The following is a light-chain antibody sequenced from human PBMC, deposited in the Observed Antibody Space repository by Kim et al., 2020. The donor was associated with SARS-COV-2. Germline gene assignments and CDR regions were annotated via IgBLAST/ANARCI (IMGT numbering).Light chain of an antibody. CDR1: QSVSSN. V-gene: IGKV3-15*01. CDR2: GAS. Sequence: PGERATRSCRASQSVSSNLAWYQQKPGQAPRLLIYGASTRATGIPARFSGSGSGTEFTLTISSLQSEDFAVYYCQQYNNWPPMYTFGQGTKLEI. CDR3: QQYNNWPPMYT. J-gene: IGKJ2*01.